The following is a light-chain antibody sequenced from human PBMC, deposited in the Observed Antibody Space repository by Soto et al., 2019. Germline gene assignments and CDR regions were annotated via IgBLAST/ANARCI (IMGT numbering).Light chain of an antibody. V-gene: IGLV2-14*03. CDR3: TSYTTSSTYV. CDR1: SSDVGSYNY. J-gene: IGLJ1*01. CDR2: DVS. Sequence: QSVLTQPASVSGSPGQSITIFCTGTSSDVGSYNYVSWYQQHPGRAPKPMIYDVSSRPSGVSNRFSGSKSGSTASLTISGLQAEDEADYFCTSYTTSSTYVFGNGTKVTVL.